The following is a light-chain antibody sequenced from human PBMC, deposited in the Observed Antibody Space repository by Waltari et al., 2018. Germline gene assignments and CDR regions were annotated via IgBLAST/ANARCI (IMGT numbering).Light chain of an antibody. CDR1: QSLSNK. CDR3: QQYNNWPFYT. J-gene: IGKJ2*01. V-gene: IGKV3-15*01. CDR2: DSS. Sequence: ETVMTQSPATLSVSPGERATLSCLASQSLSNKLAWYQQKVGQAPRLLIYDSSTRATGIPDRFSGIGSGTEFTRTISSLQSEDFAVYYCQQYNNWPFYTFGQGTKLEI.